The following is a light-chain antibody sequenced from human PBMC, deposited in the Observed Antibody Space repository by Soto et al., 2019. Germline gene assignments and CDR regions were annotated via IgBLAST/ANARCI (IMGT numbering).Light chain of an antibody. CDR1: QNINNY. CDR3: QQYENLPT. J-gene: IGKJ1*01. V-gene: IGKV1-33*01. Sequence: DIQMTQSPSSLSASVGDSITISCQSRQNINNYVNWYQQKPGRAPKLLIYDAAKLEAGVPSRFRGSGSGTDFTFTISRLQPEDIATYYCQQYENLPTFGQGTKVDI. CDR2: DAA.